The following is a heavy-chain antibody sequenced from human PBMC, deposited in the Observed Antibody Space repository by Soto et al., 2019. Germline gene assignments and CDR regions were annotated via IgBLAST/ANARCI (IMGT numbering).Heavy chain of an antibody. CDR2: ISGRSTVI. CDR3: ARVRSGSYYYLDY. Sequence: EVQLDDSGGGFVQPGGSLRLSCAASGFTFDTFSMNWIRQAPGKGLEWVSYISGRSTVIYYADSVKGRFTISRDNAKNSLYLQMNSLRDEDSAVYYCARVRSGSYYYLDYWGQGTLVTVSS. D-gene: IGHD1-26*01. CDR1: GFTFDTFS. J-gene: IGHJ4*02. V-gene: IGHV3-48*02.